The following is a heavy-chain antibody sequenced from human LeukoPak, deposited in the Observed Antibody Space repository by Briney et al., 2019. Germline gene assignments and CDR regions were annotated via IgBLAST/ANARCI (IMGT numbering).Heavy chain of an antibody. CDR1: GYSFTSYW. CDR3: ARRRCSGGSCYSAYYFDY. V-gene: IGHV5-51*01. D-gene: IGHD2-15*01. Sequence: NLGESLKISCKGSGYSFTSYWIDWVRQMPGKGLEWMGIIYPGDSDTRYSPSFQGQVTISADKSISTAYLQWSSLKASDTAMYYCARRRCSGGSCYSAYYFDYWGQGTLVTVSS. J-gene: IGHJ4*02. CDR2: IYPGDSDT.